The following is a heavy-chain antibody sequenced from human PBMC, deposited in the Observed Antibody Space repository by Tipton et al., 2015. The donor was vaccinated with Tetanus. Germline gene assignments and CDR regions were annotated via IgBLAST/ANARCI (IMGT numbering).Heavy chain of an antibody. CDR3: AAAGHYDSSGYYEFDY. D-gene: IGHD3-22*01. CDR2: INPNSGGT. V-gene: IGHV1-2*02. Sequence: VQLVQSGAEVKKPGASVEVSCKASGYTFTGYYMHWVRQAPGQGLEWMGWINPNSGGTNYAQKFQGRVTMTRDTSISTAYMELSRLRSDDTAVYYCAAAGHYDSSGYYEFDYWGQGTLVTVSS. CDR1: GYTFTGYY. J-gene: IGHJ4*02.